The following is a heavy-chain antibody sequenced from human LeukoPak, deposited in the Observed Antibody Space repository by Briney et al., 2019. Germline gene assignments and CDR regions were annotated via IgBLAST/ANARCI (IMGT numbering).Heavy chain of an antibody. Sequence: GGSLRLSCAASGFTFTTYAINWVRQPPGKGLEWVSGISGDGDKAYYADSVKGRFTVSRDNSKNTVSLQMSSLRAEDTALYYCAKDLALAGTGGGFDVWGQGTRVAVSS. V-gene: IGHV3-23*01. CDR2: ISGDGDKA. CDR3: AKDLALAGTGGGFDV. CDR1: GFTFTTYA. D-gene: IGHD6-19*01. J-gene: IGHJ3*01.